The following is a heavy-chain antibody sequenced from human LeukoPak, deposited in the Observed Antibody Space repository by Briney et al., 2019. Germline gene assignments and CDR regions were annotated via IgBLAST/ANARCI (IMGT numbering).Heavy chain of an antibody. J-gene: IGHJ4*02. CDR1: GGSISSNNW. CDR2: IHHRGNT. V-gene: IGHV4-4*02. CDR3: ARVTAAVGIVY. Sequence: SETLSLTCAVSGGSISSNNWWSWVRQPPGKGLEWIGEIHHRGNTNYNPSLKSRVTISVDKSKNQFSLKLNSVTAADTAVYYCARVTAAVGIVYWGQGTLVTVSS. D-gene: IGHD6-13*01.